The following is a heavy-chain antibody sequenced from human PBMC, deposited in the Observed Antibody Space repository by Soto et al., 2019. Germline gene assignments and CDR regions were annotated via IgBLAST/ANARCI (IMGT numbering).Heavy chain of an antibody. V-gene: IGHV4-59*01. CDR1: GGSISSYY. J-gene: IGHJ3*02. D-gene: IGHD1-26*01. CDR2: IYYSGST. CDR3: ARDSPLSDGVGANDAFDI. Sequence: SETLSLTCTVSGGSISSYYWSWIRQPPGKGLEWIGYIYYSGSTNYNPSLKSRVTISVDTSKNQFSLKLSSVTAADTDVYYCARDSPLSDGVGANDAFDIWGQGTMVTVSS.